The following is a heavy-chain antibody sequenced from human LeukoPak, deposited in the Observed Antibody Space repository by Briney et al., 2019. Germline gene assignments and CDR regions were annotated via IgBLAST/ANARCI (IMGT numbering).Heavy chain of an antibody. CDR1: GFTVSSNY. D-gene: IGHD3-10*01. CDR3: ARAESLHRWSGEWDYYYYMDV. J-gene: IGHJ6*03. V-gene: IGHV3-53*01. Sequence: GGSLRLSCAASGFTVSSNYMSWVRQAPGKGLEWVSVFYSGGSTYYADSVKGRFTISRDNSKNTLYLQMNSLRAEDTAVYYCARAESLHRWSGEWDYYYYMDVWGKGTTVTVSS. CDR2: FYSGGST.